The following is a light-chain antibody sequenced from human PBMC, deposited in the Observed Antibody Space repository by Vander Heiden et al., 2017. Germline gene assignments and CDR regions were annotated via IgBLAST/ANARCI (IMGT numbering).Light chain of an antibody. CDR2: AAS. J-gene: IGKJ4*01. CDR3: QQSYSTPLT. CDR1: QSISSY. V-gene: IGKV1-39*01. Sequence: DIQMTQSPSSLSASVGDRVTITCRASQSISSYLNWYQQKPGKAPKLLIYAASSLQSGVPSRFSGSGSGTDFTLTSSSLQPEDFATYYWQQSYSTPLTFGGGTKVEIK.